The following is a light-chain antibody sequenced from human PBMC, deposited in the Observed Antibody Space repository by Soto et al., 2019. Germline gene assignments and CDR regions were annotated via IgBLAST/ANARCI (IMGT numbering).Light chain of an antibody. CDR1: QTVIHNH. J-gene: IGKJ5*01. CDR3: QQHGTSPIT. CDR2: GAS. V-gene: IGKV3-20*01. Sequence: EIALTQSPDTLSLSPGERATLSCRASQTVIHNHLAWHQQKPGQTPRLLVYGASSRATGIPDRFSGSGSGTDFTLTISRLEHEDFAVYYCQQHGTSPITFGKGTRLEIK.